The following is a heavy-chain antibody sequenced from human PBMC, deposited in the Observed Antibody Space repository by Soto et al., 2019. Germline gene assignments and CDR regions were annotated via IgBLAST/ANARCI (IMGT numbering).Heavy chain of an antibody. CDR3: SRDGPMWMFSTATEYGMDV. Sequence: QVQLVESGGGVVQPGRSLRLSCAASGFTFSSYGMHWVRQAPGKGLEWVAVIWYDGSYKYYADSVKGRFTISRDNSKNTLCLQMNSLRGEDTAVYYCSRDGPMWMFSTATEYGMDVWGQGTTVSVSS. J-gene: IGHJ6*02. D-gene: IGHD4-17*01. V-gene: IGHV3-33*01. CDR2: IWYDGSYK. CDR1: GFTFSSYG.